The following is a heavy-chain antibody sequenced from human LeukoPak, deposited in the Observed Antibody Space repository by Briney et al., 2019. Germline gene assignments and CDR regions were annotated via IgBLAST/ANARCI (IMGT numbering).Heavy chain of an antibody. V-gene: IGHV3-30*18. Sequence: PGWSLTLSCAASGFTFSSYVMHWLRQAPGGGRAGVAVIYYDGSNKYYADFVKGRCTISRDNSKNTLYLQMNSLRDDDKAVYYCAKDEDGAIWSGELYGPFDPWGERTLVTVSS. CDR1: GFTFSSYV. D-gene: IGHD3-10*01. CDR3: AKDEDGAIWSGELYGPFDP. CDR2: IYYDGSNK. J-gene: IGHJ5*02.